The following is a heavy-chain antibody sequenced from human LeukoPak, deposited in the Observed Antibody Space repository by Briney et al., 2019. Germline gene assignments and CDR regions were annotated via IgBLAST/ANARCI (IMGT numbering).Heavy chain of an antibody. CDR1: GGSISSYY. Sequence: ASETLSLTCTVSGGSISSYYWSWIRQPLGKGLEWIGEINHSGSTNYNPSLKSRVTISVDTSKNQFSLKLSSVTAADTAVYYCARGPVGSGILGYWGQGTLVTVSS. D-gene: IGHD1-1*01. CDR2: INHSGST. J-gene: IGHJ4*02. V-gene: IGHV4-34*01. CDR3: ARGPVGSGILGY.